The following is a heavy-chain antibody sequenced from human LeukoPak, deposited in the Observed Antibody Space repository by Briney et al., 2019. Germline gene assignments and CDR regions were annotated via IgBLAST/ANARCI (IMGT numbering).Heavy chain of an antibody. D-gene: IGHD2-2*01. V-gene: IGHV4-59*12. J-gene: IGHJ4*02. CDR1: GGSISSYY. CDR3: ARDCSSTSCYQAGLDY. Sequence: SETLSLTCTVSGGSISSYYWSWIRQPPGKGLEWLGYIYYSGSTYYNPSLKSRVTISVDTSKNQFSLKLSSVTAADTAVYYCARDCSSTSCYQAGLDYWGQGTLVTVSS. CDR2: IYYSGST.